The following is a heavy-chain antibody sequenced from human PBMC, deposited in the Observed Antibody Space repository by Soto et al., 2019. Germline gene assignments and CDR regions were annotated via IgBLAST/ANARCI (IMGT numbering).Heavy chain of an antibody. J-gene: IGHJ5*02. CDR3: ASAGRDGYNA. CDR2: INHSGST. Sequence: QVQLQQGGAGLLKPSETLSLTCAVYGGSFSGYYWSWIRQPPGKGLEWIGEINHSGSTNYNPSLKSRVTLSVDTSKNQFSLKLRSVTAADTAVYYCASAGRDGYNAWGQGTLVVVSS. D-gene: IGHD5-12*01. V-gene: IGHV4-34*01. CDR1: GGSFSGYY.